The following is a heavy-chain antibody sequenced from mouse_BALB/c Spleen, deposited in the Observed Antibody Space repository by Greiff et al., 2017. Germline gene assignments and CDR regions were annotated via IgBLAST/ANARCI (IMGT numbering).Heavy chain of an antibody. CDR3: ARTMITTDYFDY. CDR2: ISSGSSTI. CDR1: GFTFSSFG. V-gene: IGHV5-17*02. J-gene: IGHJ2*01. D-gene: IGHD2-4*01. Sequence: EVKLMESGGGLVQPGGSRKLSCAASGFTFSSFGMHWVRQAPEKGLEWVAYISSGSSTIYYADTVKGRFTISRDNPKNTLFLQMTSLRSEDTAMYYCARTMITTDYFDYWGQGTTRTVSS.